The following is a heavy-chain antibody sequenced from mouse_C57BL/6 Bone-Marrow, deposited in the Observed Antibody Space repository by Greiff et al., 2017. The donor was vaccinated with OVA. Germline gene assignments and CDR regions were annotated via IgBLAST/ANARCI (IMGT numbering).Heavy chain of an antibody. CDR2: IYPGDGDT. V-gene: IGHV1-80*01. CDR3: ARRPAQATGFDY. CDR1: GYAFSSYW. Sequence: QVQLQQSGAELVKPGASVKISCKASGYAFSSYWMNWVKQRPGKGLEWIGQIYPGDGDTNYNGKFKGKATLTADKSSSTAYMQLSSLTSEDSAVYFCARRPAQATGFDYWGQGTTLTVSS. J-gene: IGHJ2*01. D-gene: IGHD3-2*02.